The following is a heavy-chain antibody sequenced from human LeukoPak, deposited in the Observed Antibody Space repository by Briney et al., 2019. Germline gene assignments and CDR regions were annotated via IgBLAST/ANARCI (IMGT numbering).Heavy chain of an antibody. D-gene: IGHD1-26*01. J-gene: IGHJ3*02. CDR2: ISGSGGST. CDR1: GFTFSDYY. CDR3: AKAYFGYYDSALDI. V-gene: IGHV3-23*01. Sequence: GGSLRLSCAASGFTFSDYYMSWIRQAPGKGLEWVSAISGSGGSTYYADSVKGRFTISRDNSKNTLYLQMNSLRAEDTAVYYCAKAYFGYYDSALDIWGQGTMVTVSS.